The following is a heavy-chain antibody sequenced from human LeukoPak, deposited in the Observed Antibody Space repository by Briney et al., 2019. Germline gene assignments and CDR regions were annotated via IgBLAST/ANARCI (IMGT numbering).Heavy chain of an antibody. Sequence: SETLSLTCTVSGGSISGHYWTWIRQPPGKGLEWIGQIHYSGRPDYNPSLKSRVTLSVDTSKNQLSLKVTSVTGADTAVYYCARFGVDYDMDVWGQGTTVTVSS. J-gene: IGHJ6*02. CDR3: ARFGVDYDMDV. V-gene: IGHV4-59*11. CDR1: GGSISGHY. D-gene: IGHD3-16*01. CDR2: IHYSGRP.